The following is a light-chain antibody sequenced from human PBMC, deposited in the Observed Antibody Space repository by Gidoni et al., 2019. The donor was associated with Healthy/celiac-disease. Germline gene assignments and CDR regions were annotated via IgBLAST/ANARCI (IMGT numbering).Light chain of an antibody. CDR3: QQYGSSPGGA. Sequence: EIVLTQSPATLSLSPGERATLSCRASQSVSSSYLAWYQQKPGQPPRLLIYGASSRATGSPDRFSGSGSGTDFTLTISRLEPEDFAVYYCQQYGSSPGGAFGPGTKVDIK. CDR2: GAS. CDR1: QSVSSSY. J-gene: IGKJ3*01. V-gene: IGKV3-20*01.